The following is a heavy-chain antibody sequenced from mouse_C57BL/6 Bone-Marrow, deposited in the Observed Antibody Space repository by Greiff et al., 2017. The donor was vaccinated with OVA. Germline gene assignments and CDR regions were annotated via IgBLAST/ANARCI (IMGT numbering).Heavy chain of an antibody. V-gene: IGHV5-17*01. Sequence: EVQGVESGGGLVKPGGSLKLSCAASGFTFSDYGMHWVRQAPEKGLEWVAYISSGSSTIYYADTVKGRFTISRDNAKNTLFLQMTCLRSEDTAMYYCARWDYDYDGYAMDYWGQGTSVTVSS. D-gene: IGHD2-4*01. CDR1: GFTFSDYG. CDR3: ARWDYDYDGYAMDY. CDR2: ISSGSSTI. J-gene: IGHJ4*01.